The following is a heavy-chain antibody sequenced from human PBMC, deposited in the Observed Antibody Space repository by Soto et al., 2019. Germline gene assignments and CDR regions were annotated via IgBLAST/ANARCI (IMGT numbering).Heavy chain of an antibody. Sequence: EVQLLESGGGFVQPGGSLRVSCVASGFTFNTYGMSWVRLAPGKGLEWVSTISGTGGSTHYADSVKGRFTISRDNSKSTLFLQMNSLRAEDTAVYYCAKGVRRLTVVRGPTAYNDAFEVWGRGTMVIVSS. J-gene: IGHJ3*01. CDR2: ISGTGGST. V-gene: IGHV3-23*01. CDR1: GFTFNTYG. D-gene: IGHD3-10*01. CDR3: AKGVRRLTVVRGPTAYNDAFEV.